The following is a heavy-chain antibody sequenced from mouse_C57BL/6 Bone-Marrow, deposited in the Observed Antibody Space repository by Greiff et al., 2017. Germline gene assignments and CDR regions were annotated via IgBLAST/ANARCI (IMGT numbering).Heavy chain of an antibody. CDR2: IYPRSGNT. D-gene: IGHD2-2*01. CDR1: GYTFPSHG. Sequence: VQLQQSGAELARPGASVTLSCKASGYTFPSHGISWVKQRTGKGLEWIGEIYPRSGNTYYTEKFKGQATLTADKSSSTAYMELRNLTTEDSAVYFCAREGYYDGMDYWGQGTSVTVSS. V-gene: IGHV1-81*01. J-gene: IGHJ4*01. CDR3: AREGYYDGMDY.